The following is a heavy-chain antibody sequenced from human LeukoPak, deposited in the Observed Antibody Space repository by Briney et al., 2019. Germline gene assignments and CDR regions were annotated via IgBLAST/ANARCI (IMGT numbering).Heavy chain of an antibody. CDR1: GFTFSRYA. V-gene: IGHV3-30*04. J-gene: IGHJ4*02. CDR3: ARVGRGYSFKIYYFDY. CDR2: ISYDGSNK. Sequence: PGRSLRLSCAASGFTFSRYAMHWVRQAPGKGLEWVAVISYDGSNKYYADSVKGRFTISRDNSKDTVYLQMNSLRAEDTAVYYCARVGRGYSFKIYYFDYWGQGTLVTVSS. D-gene: IGHD5-18*01.